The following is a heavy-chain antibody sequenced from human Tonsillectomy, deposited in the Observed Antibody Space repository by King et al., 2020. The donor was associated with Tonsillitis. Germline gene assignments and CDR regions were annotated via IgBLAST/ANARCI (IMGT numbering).Heavy chain of an antibody. Sequence: VQLVESGAEVKKPGASVRVSCKASGYTFTAFYMHWMRQAPGQGLEWMGWINPNTGGTNYAQKFQGRVILARDTSSTTAYMELSRLKSDDTAVYYCARGDEQWIPAARVGALLGPWGQGTLVSVPS. V-gene: IGHV1-2*02. CDR3: ARGDEQWIPAARVGALLGP. CDR1: GYTFTAFY. CDR2: INPNTGGT. D-gene: IGHD2-2*01. J-gene: IGHJ5*02.